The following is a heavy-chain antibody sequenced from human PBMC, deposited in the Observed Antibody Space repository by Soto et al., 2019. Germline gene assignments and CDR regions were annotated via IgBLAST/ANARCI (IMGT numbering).Heavy chain of an antibody. CDR3: ARDGGYCSGGSCYGWFDY. CDR1: GFTFSRYS. D-gene: IGHD2-15*01. Sequence: GGSLRLSCAASGFTFSRYSMNWVRQAPGKGLEWVSSISSSSSYIYYADSVRGRFTISRDNAKNSLYLQMNSLRAEDTAVYYCARDGGYCSGGSCYGWFDYWGQGTLVTVSS. CDR2: ISSSSSYI. V-gene: IGHV3-21*01. J-gene: IGHJ4*02.